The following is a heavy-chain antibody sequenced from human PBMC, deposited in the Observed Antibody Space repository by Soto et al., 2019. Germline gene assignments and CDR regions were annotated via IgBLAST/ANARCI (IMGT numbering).Heavy chain of an antibody. V-gene: IGHV1-18*01. CDR2: IATYNSNR. D-gene: IGHD3-10*01. Sequence: HLVQSGPEVKKPGAPITVSCKTSGDTFTNFGLSWVRQAPGPGLEWMGWIATYNSNRNYAQKFQGRLTVTTDTSTSTAYMELKNLGYDDTAVYYCARVVRGVVNWFDPWGQGTLVTVSS. CDR1: GDTFTNFG. J-gene: IGHJ5*02. CDR3: ARVVRGVVNWFDP.